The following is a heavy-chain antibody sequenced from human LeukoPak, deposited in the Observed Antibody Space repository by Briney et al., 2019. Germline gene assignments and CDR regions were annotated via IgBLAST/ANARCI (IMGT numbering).Heavy chain of an antibody. CDR1: GFTFSSYA. J-gene: IGHJ4*02. V-gene: IGHV3-23*01. Sequence: GGSLRLSCAASGFTFSSYAMSWVRQAPGKGLEWVSAISGSGGSTYYADSVEGRFTISRDNSKNTLYLQMNSLRAEDTAVYYCAKDCGYDSSCGHRAHTLDYWGQGTLVTVSS. D-gene: IGHD5-12*01. CDR2: ISGSGGST. CDR3: AKDCGYDSSCGHRAHTLDY.